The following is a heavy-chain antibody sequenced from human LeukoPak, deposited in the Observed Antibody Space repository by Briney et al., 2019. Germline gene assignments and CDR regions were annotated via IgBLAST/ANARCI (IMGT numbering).Heavy chain of an antibody. V-gene: IGHV3-66*01. CDR3: ARGHSSGWLGVGYFDY. Sequence: GGSLRLSCAASGFTVSSNYMSWVRQAPGKGLEWVSVIYSGGSTYYADSVKGRFTISRDNSKNTLYLQMNSLRAEDTAVYYCARGHSSGWLGVGYFDYWGQGTLVTVSS. J-gene: IGHJ4*02. CDR1: GFTVSSNY. D-gene: IGHD6-19*01. CDR2: IYSGGST.